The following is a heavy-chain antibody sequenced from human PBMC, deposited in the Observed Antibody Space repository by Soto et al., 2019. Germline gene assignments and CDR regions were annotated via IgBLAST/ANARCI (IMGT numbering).Heavy chain of an antibody. D-gene: IGHD2-15*01. CDR2: ISSSSSYI. CDR3: ARADGTLGYCSGGSCYNYYYYYMDV. Sequence: PRGSLRLSCAASGFTFSSYSMNWVRQAPGKGLEWVSSISSSSSYIYYADSVKGRFTISRDNAKNSLYLQMNSLRAEDTAVYYCARADGTLGYCSGGSCYNYYYYYMDVWGKGTTVTVSS. CDR1: GFTFSSYS. J-gene: IGHJ6*03. V-gene: IGHV3-21*01.